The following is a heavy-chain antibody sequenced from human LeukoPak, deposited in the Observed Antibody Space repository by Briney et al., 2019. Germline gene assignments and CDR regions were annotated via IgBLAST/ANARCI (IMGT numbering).Heavy chain of an antibody. V-gene: IGHV3-49*04. D-gene: IGHD2-2*01. Sequence: QSGGSLRLSCTASGFTFGDYAMSWVRQAPGKGLEWVGFIRSKAYGGTTEYAASVKGRFTISRDDSKSIAYLQMNSLKTEDTAVYYCTRESEFCSSTSCFGWFDPWGQGTLVTVSS. J-gene: IGHJ5*02. CDR1: GFTFGDYA. CDR2: IRSKAYGGTT. CDR3: TRESEFCSSTSCFGWFDP.